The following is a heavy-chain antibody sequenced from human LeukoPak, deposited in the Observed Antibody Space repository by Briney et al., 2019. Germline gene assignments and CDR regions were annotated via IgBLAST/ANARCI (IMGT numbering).Heavy chain of an antibody. CDR2: IYPGDSAT. CDR3: ARHGPLYQYYYYYYGMDV. J-gene: IGHJ6*02. D-gene: IGHD2-2*02. Sequence: GESLKISCKGSGYSFTSYWIGWVRQMPGKGLEWMGIIYPGDSATRYSPSFQGQVTISADKSISTAYLQWSSLKASDTAMYYCARHGPLYQYYYYYYGMDVWGQGTTVTVSS. V-gene: IGHV5-51*01. CDR1: GYSFTSYW.